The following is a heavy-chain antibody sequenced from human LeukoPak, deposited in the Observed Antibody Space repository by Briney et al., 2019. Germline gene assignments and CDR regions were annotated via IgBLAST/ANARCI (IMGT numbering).Heavy chain of an antibody. D-gene: IGHD4-17*01. Sequence: GGSLRLSCAASGFTFSSYAMSWVRQAPGKGLEWVSAISGSGGSTYYADSVKGRSTISRDNSKNTLYQQMNSLRAEDTAVYYCAKDLDYGDYSDYWGQGTLVTVSS. J-gene: IGHJ4*02. CDR1: GFTFSSYA. V-gene: IGHV3-23*01. CDR2: ISGSGGST. CDR3: AKDLDYGDYSDY.